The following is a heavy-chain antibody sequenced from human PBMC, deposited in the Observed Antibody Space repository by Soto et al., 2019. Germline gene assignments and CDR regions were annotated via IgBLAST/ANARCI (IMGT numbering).Heavy chain of an antibody. CDR1: GFTFSSYW. CDR2: IKQDGTEK. D-gene: IGHD3-3*01. V-gene: IGHV3-7*01. CDR3: ARGFFSRGSITIFGVVVFTFDY. J-gene: IGHJ4*02. Sequence: LRLSCAASGFTFSSYWMSWVRQVPGKGLEWVANIKQDGTEKYYVDSVKGRFAISRDNAKNSLYLQMNSLRAEDTAVYYCARGFFSRGSITIFGVVVFTFDYWGQGTLVTVSS.